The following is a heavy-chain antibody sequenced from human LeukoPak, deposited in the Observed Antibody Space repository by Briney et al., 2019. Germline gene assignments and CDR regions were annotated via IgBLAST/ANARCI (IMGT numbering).Heavy chain of an antibody. CDR2: IYYSGST. CDR3: AREARNPRAKHLFDY. D-gene: IGHD1-14*01. CDR1: GGSIGSYY. J-gene: IGHJ4*02. Sequence: PSETLSLTCTVSGGSIGSYYWSWIRQPPGKGLEWIGYIYYSGSTNYNPSLKSRVTISVDTSKNQFSLKLSSVTAADTAVYYCAREARNPRAKHLFDYWGQGTLVTVSS. V-gene: IGHV4-59*01.